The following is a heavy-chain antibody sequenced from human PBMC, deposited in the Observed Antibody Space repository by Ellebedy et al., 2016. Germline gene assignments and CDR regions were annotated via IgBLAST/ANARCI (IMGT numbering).Heavy chain of an antibody. CDR2: ITGSSSRT. J-gene: IGHJ4*02. Sequence: GESLKISCAASGFTFSSYSMNWVRQAPGKGLEWVAYITGSSSRTHYADSVKGRFTISRDNAKNSLFLQMNSLRDEDTAVYYCARDPHSLDYWGQGTLVTVPS. CDR3: ARDPHSLDY. V-gene: IGHV3-48*02. CDR1: GFTFSSYS. D-gene: IGHD6-13*01.